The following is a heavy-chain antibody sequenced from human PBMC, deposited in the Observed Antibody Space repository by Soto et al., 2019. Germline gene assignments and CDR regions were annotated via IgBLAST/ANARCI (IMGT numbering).Heavy chain of an antibody. Sequence: GASVKVSCKASGGTFSSYAISWVRQAPGQGLEWMGGIIPIFGTAKYAQKFQGRVTITADKSTSTAYMELSSLRSEDTAVYYCARGSYSSGSYYNNYYGMDVWGQGTTVTVSS. CDR1: GGTFSSYA. V-gene: IGHV1-69*06. J-gene: IGHJ6*02. CDR3: ARGSYSSGSYYNNYYGMDV. D-gene: IGHD3-10*01. CDR2: IIPIFGTA.